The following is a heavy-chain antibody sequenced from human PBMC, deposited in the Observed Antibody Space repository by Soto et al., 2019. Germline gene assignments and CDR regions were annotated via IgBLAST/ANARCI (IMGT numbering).Heavy chain of an antibody. V-gene: IGHV1-46*01. CDR2: INPSGGST. Sequence: ASVNVSCKASGYTFTSYYMHWVRQAPGQGLEWMGIINPSGGSTSYAQKFQGRVTMTRDTSTSTVYMELSSLRSEDTAVYYCARVAILGVHDSSVFAYCGQGSLV. CDR3: ARVAILGVHDSSVFAY. CDR1: GYTFTSYY. J-gene: IGHJ4*02. D-gene: IGHD3-22*01.